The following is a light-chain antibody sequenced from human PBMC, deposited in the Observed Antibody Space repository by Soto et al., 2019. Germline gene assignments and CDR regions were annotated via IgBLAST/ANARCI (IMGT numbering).Light chain of an antibody. Sequence: DIQMTQSPSTLSASVGDRVTITCRASQSISSWLAWYQQKPGKAPKLLIYKASSLESRVPSRFSGSGSGTEFTLTITSLQPDDFATDYCHQYDSYSTFGQVTKVEIK. CDR3: HQYDSYST. CDR2: KAS. CDR1: QSISSW. J-gene: IGKJ1*01. V-gene: IGKV1-5*03.